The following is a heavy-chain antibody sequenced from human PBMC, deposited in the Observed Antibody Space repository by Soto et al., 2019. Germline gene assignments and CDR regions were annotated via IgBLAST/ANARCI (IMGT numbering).Heavy chain of an antibody. Sequence: VASVKVSCKASGYTFTSYGISWVRQAPGQGLEWMGWISAYNGNTNYAQKLQGRVTMTTDTSTSTAYMELRSLRSDDTAVYYCARVEGWEGQTGMDVWGQGTTVTVSS. CDR3: ARVEGWEGQTGMDV. CDR2: ISAYNGNT. D-gene: IGHD1-26*01. J-gene: IGHJ6*02. CDR1: GYTFTSYG. V-gene: IGHV1-18*04.